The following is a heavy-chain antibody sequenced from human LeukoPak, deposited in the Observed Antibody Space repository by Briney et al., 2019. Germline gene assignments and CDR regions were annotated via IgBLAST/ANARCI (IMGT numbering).Heavy chain of an antibody. J-gene: IGHJ4*02. CDR2: NSYSGNT. D-gene: IGHD6-19*01. CDR1: GGSISTYY. V-gene: IGHV4-59*01. Sequence: SETLSVTCTVSGGSISTYYWTWLRQPPGKGLEWIGYNSYSGNTNYNPSLRSRVSISVDMSMSQFSLKLTSVTAADTAVYYCARAGSGWSFDYWGQGTLVTVSS. CDR3: ARAGSGWSFDY.